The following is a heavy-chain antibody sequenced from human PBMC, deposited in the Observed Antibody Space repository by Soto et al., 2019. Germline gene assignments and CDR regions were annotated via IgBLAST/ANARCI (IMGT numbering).Heavy chain of an antibody. CDR3: ASSLGDYDSSSGDYYYYGMDV. CDR1: GGSISSYY. J-gene: IGHJ6*02. Sequence: SETLSLTCTVSGGSISSYYWSWIRQPPGKGLEWIGYIYYSGSTNYNPSLKSRVTILVDTSKNQFSLKLSSVTAADTAVYYCASSLGDYDSSSGDYYYYGMDVWGQGTTVTVSS. CDR2: IYYSGST. D-gene: IGHD3-22*01. V-gene: IGHV4-59*01.